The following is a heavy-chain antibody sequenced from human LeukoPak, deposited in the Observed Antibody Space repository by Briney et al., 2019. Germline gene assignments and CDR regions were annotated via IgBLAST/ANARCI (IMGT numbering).Heavy chain of an antibody. CDR3: ATGYSAWSFGY. Sequence: PGRSLRLSCAASGVTFSSYAMYWVRQAPGKGLDWVAVISYDGSNKYYADSVKGRFTISRDNSKNTLYLQMNSLRAEETAMYFCATGYSAWSFGYWGQGTLVTVSS. CDR2: ISYDGSNK. V-gene: IGHV3-30-3*01. D-gene: IGHD6-19*01. CDR1: GVTFSSYA. J-gene: IGHJ4*02.